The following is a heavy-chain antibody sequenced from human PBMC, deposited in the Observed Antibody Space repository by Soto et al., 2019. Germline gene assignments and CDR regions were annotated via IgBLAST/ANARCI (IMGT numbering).Heavy chain of an antibody. CDR3: AILFTYYYDSSGYPSNGMDV. CDR2: INPNGGGT. D-gene: IGHD3-22*01. Sequence: ASVKVSCKASGYTFTGYYMHWVRQAPGQGLEWMGWINPNGGGTNYAQKFQGWVTMTRDTSISTAYMELSRLRSDDTAVYYCAILFTYYYDSSGYPSNGMDVSGQGTTVTVSS. CDR1: GYTFTGYY. J-gene: IGHJ6*02. V-gene: IGHV1-2*04.